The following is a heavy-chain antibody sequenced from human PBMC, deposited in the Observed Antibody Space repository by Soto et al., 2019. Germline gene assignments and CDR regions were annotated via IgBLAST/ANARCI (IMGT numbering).Heavy chain of an antibody. J-gene: IGHJ6*03. Sequence: SGGSLRLSCAASGFTFSDYYMRWIRQAPGKGLEWVSYISSSGSTIYYADSVKGRFTISRDNAKNSLYLQMNSLRAEDTAVYYCARARTTNDYYYYYYMDVWGKGTTVTVSS. D-gene: IGHD4-4*01. CDR3: ARARTTNDYYYYYYMDV. V-gene: IGHV3-11*01. CDR2: ISSSGSTI. CDR1: GFTFSDYY.